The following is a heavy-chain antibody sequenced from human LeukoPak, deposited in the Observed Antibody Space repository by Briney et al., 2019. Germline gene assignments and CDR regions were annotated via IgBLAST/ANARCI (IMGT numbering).Heavy chain of an antibody. Sequence: GGALRLSCAAPGFTFNRNAISWVRQAPGKGLEWVSTIGGSGDKTLYADSVKGRFTISSDNSKNMVHLQMNSLTGEDTALYYCVRRGDASSGWGDHDFWGQGALVTVCS. CDR2: IGGSGDKT. CDR1: GFTFNRNA. V-gene: IGHV3-23*01. D-gene: IGHD6-19*01. CDR3: VRRGDASSGWGDHDF. J-gene: IGHJ4*02.